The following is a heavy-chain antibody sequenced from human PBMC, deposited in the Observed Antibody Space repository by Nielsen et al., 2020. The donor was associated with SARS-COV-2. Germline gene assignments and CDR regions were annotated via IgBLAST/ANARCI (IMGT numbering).Heavy chain of an antibody. Sequence: SVKVSCKASENTFTDRYVHWVRQAPGQGLEWMAWVTPFNGNTKYAQQLQDRVTVTKDRSLRTVYMELSSPKIEDTGTYYCATARDFYAALDVWGQGTAVTVSS. V-gene: IGHV1-45*01. CDR3: ATARDFYAALDV. CDR1: ENTFTDRY. D-gene: IGHD2/OR15-2a*01. CDR2: VTPFNGNT. J-gene: IGHJ6*02.